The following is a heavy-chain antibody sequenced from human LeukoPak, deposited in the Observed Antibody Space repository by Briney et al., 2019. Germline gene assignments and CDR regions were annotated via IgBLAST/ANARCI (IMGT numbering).Heavy chain of an antibody. D-gene: IGHD6-19*01. Sequence: ASVTVSCKASGYTFTGYYMHWVRQAPGQGLEWMGWINPNSGGTNYAQKFQGRVTMTRDTSISTAYMELSRLRSDDTAVYYCARGGEQWLVPDHLDWFDPWGQGTLVTVSS. CDR1: GYTFTGYY. J-gene: IGHJ5*02. CDR2: INPNSGGT. V-gene: IGHV1-2*02. CDR3: ARGGEQWLVPDHLDWFDP.